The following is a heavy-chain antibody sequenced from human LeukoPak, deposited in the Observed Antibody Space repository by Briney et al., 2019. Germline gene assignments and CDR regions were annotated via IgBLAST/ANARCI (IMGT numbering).Heavy chain of an antibody. Sequence: GGSLRLSCAASGFTFRSYSMNWVRQAPGKGLEWVSFITSTSGDMLYADSVRGRFTISRDNAKNTLYLQMNSLRAEDTAVYFCARAAGHYFDYWGQGSLLTVSS. J-gene: IGHJ4*02. V-gene: IGHV3-21*06. D-gene: IGHD3-10*01. CDR2: ITSTSGDM. CDR1: GFTFRSYS. CDR3: ARAAGHYFDY.